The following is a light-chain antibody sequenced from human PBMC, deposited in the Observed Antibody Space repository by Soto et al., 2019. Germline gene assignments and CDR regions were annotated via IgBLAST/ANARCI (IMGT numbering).Light chain of an antibody. CDR2: GAS. V-gene: IGKV3D-20*02. CDR1: QSVSSSY. CDR3: QQRSNWPP. J-gene: IGKJ1*01. Sequence: NVLTQSPDTLSLSPGERATLSCRASQSVSSSYLAWYQQKPGQAPRLLIYGASSRATGIPDRFSGSGSGTDFTLTIYSLEPEDFAVYYCQQRSNWPPFGQGTKVDIK.